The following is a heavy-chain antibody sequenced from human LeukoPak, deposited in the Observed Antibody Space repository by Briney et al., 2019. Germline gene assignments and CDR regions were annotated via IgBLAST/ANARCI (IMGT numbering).Heavy chain of an antibody. J-gene: IGHJ5*02. CDR2: INHSGST. Sequence: SETLSLTCAVYGGSFSGYYWSWLRQPPGEGVEWIGEINHSGSTNYNPSLKSRVTISVDTSKNQFSLKLSSVTAADTAVYYCARARRLWFGELLSWGQGTLVTVSS. D-gene: IGHD3-10*01. CDR1: GGSFSGYY. CDR3: ARARRLWFGELLS. V-gene: IGHV4-34*01.